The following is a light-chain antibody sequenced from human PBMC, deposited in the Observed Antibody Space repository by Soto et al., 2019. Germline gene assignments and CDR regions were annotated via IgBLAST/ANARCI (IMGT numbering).Light chain of an antibody. CDR2: RNN. CDR3: AAWDDSLSGYV. J-gene: IGLJ1*01. Sequence: SVLTQPPSASGTPGERVTISCSGSSSNIGSNYVYWYQQLPGTAPKLLIYRNNQRPSGVPDRFSGSKSGTSASLAISGLRSEDEADYYCAAWDDSLSGYVFGTGT. CDR1: SSNIGSNY. V-gene: IGLV1-47*01.